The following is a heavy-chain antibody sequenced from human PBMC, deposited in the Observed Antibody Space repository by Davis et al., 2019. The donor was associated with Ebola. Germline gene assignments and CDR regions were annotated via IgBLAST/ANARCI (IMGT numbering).Heavy chain of an antibody. D-gene: IGHD5-24*01. CDR1: GFTFSSYA. V-gene: IGHV3-7*01. Sequence: PGGSLRLSCAASGFTFSSYAMHWVRQAPGKGLEWVAHVRQDGSSKYYVDSVKGRFTISRDNAKNSLYLQMNSLRAEDTAVYYCARDRGWLQFDYWGQGTLVTVSS. CDR2: VRQDGSSK. CDR3: ARDRGWLQFDY. J-gene: IGHJ4*02.